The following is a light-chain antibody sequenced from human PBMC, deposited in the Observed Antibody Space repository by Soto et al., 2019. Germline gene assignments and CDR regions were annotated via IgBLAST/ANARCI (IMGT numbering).Light chain of an antibody. J-gene: IGKJ2*01. CDR3: QQHNYWPS. V-gene: IGKV3-15*01. CDR1: QSVGSN. CDR2: GAS. Sequence: EIVMTQSPVTLSVSPGERATLSCRASQSVGSNLAWYQQKPGQAPRLLLYGASTRATCNPGRFSGSGSGTEVTLTISSLAFEDFAVYYCQQHNYWPSFGQGTKLEFK.